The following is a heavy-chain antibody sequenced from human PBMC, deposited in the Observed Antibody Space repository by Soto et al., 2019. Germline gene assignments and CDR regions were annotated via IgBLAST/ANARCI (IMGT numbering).Heavy chain of an antibody. V-gene: IGHV4-30-4*01. Sequence: QVQLQESGPGLVKPSQTLSHTCTVSGGSINIGDYYWSWIRQPQGTGLEWIGYIYYSGSTYYNPALKSRVATSVDTSKNQFSLELSSVTAADTAVYYCARYYGKDVLVVYWGQGTLVTVSS. CDR1: GGSINIGDYY. CDR3: ARYYGKDVLVVY. J-gene: IGHJ4*02. D-gene: IGHD4-17*01. CDR2: IYYSGST.